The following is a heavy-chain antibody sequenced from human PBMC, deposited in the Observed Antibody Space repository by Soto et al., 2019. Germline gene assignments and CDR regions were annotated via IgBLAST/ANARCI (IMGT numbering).Heavy chain of an antibody. CDR2: IYHTGST. J-gene: IGHJ5*01. Sequence: QVQLQESGPGLVKPSGTLSLTCAVSGGSISNSYWWSWVRQTPGKGLEWIGEIYHTGSTNYTPSLKRRVTISVDKSKNQFSLKLTSVTAADTAMYYCASKLPGYCSSTSCSGLGFDSWGQGTLVTVSS. D-gene: IGHD2-2*01. CDR1: GGSISNSYW. CDR3: ASKLPGYCSSTSCSGLGFDS. V-gene: IGHV4-4*02.